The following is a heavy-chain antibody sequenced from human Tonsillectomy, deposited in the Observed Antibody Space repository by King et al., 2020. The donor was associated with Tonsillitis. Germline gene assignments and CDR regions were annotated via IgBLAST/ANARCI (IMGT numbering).Heavy chain of an antibody. Sequence: VQLVQSGAEVKKPGASVKVSCKASGYTFSDYFMHWVRKAHGQGLEWMGWINPNSGGKNYEQKFQGRVTMTSDTSISTAYMELSRLKSDDTAVYYCARDGQATLTTLNYYYYMDVWGKGTTVTVSS. CDR2: INPNSGGK. J-gene: IGHJ6*03. V-gene: IGHV1-2*02. CDR1: GYTFSDYF. CDR3: ARDGQATLTTLNYYYYMDV. D-gene: IGHD4-11*01.